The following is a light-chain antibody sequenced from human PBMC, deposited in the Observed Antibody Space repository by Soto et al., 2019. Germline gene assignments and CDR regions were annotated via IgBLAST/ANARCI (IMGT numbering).Light chain of an antibody. Sequence: DIQMTQSPSTLSASVGDRVTITCRASQSISHYLAWYQQKPGKAPKLLIYDASSLESGVPSRFSGSGSGTEFTLTISCLQPDDFATYYCQHYNSYSPWTFGQGTKVDIK. V-gene: IGKV1-5*01. CDR3: QHYNSYSPWT. CDR1: QSISHY. J-gene: IGKJ1*01. CDR2: DAS.